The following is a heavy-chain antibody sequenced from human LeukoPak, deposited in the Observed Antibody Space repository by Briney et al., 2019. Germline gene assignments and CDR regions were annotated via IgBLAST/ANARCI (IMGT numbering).Heavy chain of an antibody. CDR3: ASTRGYSGLGGHYYMDV. CDR2: IYYSGSA. CDR1: GVSISSGGYY. Sequence: SETLSLTGTVSGVSISSGGYYWSWIRQHPGKGLEWIGYIYYSGSAYYNPSLKSRVTISVDRSEYKVSRKLSSVTAADTAVYYCASTRGYSGLGGHYYMDVWGKGTTVTVSS. V-gene: IGHV4-31*03. J-gene: IGHJ6*03. D-gene: IGHD5-12*01.